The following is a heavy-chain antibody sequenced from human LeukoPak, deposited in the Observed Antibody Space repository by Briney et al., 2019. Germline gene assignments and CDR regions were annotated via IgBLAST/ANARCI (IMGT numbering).Heavy chain of an antibody. V-gene: IGHV3-30-3*01. CDR3: ARDKPSSGWYLPAEYFQH. CDR2: ISYDGSNK. D-gene: IGHD6-19*01. J-gene: IGHJ1*01. Sequence: GGSLRLSCAASGFTFSSYAMHWVRQAPGKGLEWVAVISYDGSNKYYADSVKGRFTISRDNSKNTLYLQMNSLRAEDTAVYYCARDKPSSGWYLPAEYFQHWGQGTLVTVSS. CDR1: GFTFSSYA.